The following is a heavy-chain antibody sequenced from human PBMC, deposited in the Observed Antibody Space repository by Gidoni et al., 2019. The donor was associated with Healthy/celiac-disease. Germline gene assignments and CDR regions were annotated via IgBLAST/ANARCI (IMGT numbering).Heavy chain of an antibody. V-gene: IGHV3-33*01. D-gene: IGHD3-10*01. CDR2: IWYDGSNK. CDR3: ARLLLWFGELSVDAFDI. CDR1: GFTFSSYG. J-gene: IGHJ3*02. Sequence: QVQLVGSGGGVVQPGRSLRLSCAASGFTFSSYGMHWVRQAPGKGLEWVAVIWYDGSNKYYADSVKGRFTISRDNSKNTLYLQMNSLRAEDTAVYYCARLLLWFGELSVDAFDIWGQGTMVTVSS.